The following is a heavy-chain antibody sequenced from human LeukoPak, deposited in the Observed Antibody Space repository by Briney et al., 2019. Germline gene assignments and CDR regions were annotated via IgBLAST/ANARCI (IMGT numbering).Heavy chain of an antibody. D-gene: IGHD1-26*01. CDR1: GGTFSSYA. CDR2: ISAYNGNT. J-gene: IGHJ5*02. CDR3: ARDLILSKWELGT. Sequence: ASVKVSCKASGGTFSSYAISWVRQAPGQGLEWMGWISAYNGNTNYAQKLQGRVTMTTDTSTSTAYMELRSLRSDDTAVYYCARDLILSKWELGTWGQGTLVTVSS. V-gene: IGHV1-18*01.